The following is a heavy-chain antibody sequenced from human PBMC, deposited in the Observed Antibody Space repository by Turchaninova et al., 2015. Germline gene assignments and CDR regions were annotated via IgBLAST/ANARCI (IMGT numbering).Heavy chain of an antibody. CDR3: ARLVTVVSYYYGLDV. CDR1: GGSFSGYS. V-gene: IGHV4-34*01. J-gene: IGHJ6*02. D-gene: IGHD2-21*02. Sequence: QVQLQQWGAGLLNSSETLSLKAAASGGSFSGYSWTWLRQPPGKGLEWIGEINHSGSTNYNPSLRSRVTISVDTSKNQFLLQLTSLTAADTAIYYCARLVTVVSYYYGLDVWSQGTTVTVSS. CDR2: INHSGST.